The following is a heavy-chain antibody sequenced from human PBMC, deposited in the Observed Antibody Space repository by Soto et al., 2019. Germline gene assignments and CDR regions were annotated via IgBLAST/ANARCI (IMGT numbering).Heavy chain of an antibody. CDR2: INPSGGST. V-gene: IGHV1-46*01. CDR1: GYTFTSYY. D-gene: IGHD5-12*01. J-gene: IGHJ6*02. Sequence: VASVKVSCKASGYTFTSYYMHWVRQAPGQGLEWMGIINPSGGSTSYAQKFQGRVTMTRDTSTSTVYMELSSLRSEDTAVYYCARLLSGYDSVYYYYGMDVWGQGTTVTVSS. CDR3: ARLLSGYDSVYYYYGMDV.